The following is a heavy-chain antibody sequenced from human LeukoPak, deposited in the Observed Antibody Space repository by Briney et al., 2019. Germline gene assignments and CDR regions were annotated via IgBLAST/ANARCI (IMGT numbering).Heavy chain of an antibody. CDR2: VRPYNGDP. CDR1: GDIFRRYG. V-gene: IGHV1-18*04. J-gene: IGHJ6*02. D-gene: IGHD1-1*01. Sequence: SVKVSCKGSGDIFRRYGVTWARQAPGHGPEWMGWVRPYNGDPEYAQKFQGRVTMSTDTSTDTSYMELRSLGSDDTAVYYCARPYSANWHPHPYRMDVWGQGTTVIVSS. CDR3: ARPYSANWHPHPYRMDV.